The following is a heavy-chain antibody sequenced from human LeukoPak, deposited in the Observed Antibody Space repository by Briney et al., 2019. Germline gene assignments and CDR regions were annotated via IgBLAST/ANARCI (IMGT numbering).Heavy chain of an antibody. CDR1: GFTFDDYG. V-gene: IGHV3-20*04. Sequence: GGSLRLSCAASGFTFDDYGMRWVRQVPGKGLEWVSGINWNGNRTGYVDSVKGRFTISRDNGKNSLYLQMNSLRAEDTAVYCCARDSYDSSGYYYPDYWGQGTLVTVSS. CDR3: ARDSYDSSGYYYPDY. J-gene: IGHJ4*02. D-gene: IGHD3-22*01. CDR2: INWNGNRT.